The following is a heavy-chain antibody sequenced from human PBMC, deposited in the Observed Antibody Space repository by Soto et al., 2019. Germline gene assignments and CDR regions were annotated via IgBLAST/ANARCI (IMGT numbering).Heavy chain of an antibody. CDR1: GGSISSGGYY. CDR2: IYYSGST. J-gene: IGHJ6*02. Sequence: QVQLQESGPGLVKPSQTLSLTCTVSGGSISSGGYYWSWIRQHPGKGLEWIGYIYYSGSTYYNPSLKSRVTISVDTSKNQFSLKLSSVTAADTAVYDCARDGIGPAAMRYGMDVWGQGTTVTVSS. CDR3: ARDGIGPAAMRYGMDV. V-gene: IGHV4-31*03. D-gene: IGHD2-2*01.